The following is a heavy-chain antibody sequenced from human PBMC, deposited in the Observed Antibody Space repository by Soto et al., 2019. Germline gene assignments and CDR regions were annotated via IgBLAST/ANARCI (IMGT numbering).Heavy chain of an antibody. D-gene: IGHD3-3*01. CDR2: INSNGDST. V-gene: IGHV3-64D*08. CDR1: GFTFSNYA. J-gene: IGHJ4*02. Sequence: GGSLRLSCSASGFTFSNYAMQWVRQAPGKGLEYVSAINSNGDSTYYSDSVKGRFTISRDNSKNTLYLQMSSLRPEDTALYYCVSEFFLQWAMAAPDYWGQGTLVTGSS. CDR3: VSEFFLQWAMAAPDY.